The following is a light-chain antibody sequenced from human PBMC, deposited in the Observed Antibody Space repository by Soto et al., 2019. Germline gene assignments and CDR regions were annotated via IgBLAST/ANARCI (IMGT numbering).Light chain of an antibody. CDR2: DAS. J-gene: IGKJ4*01. CDR1: QSVGSD. Sequence: VLTQSPGTLSVSPGERSTLSCRASQSVGSDLAWYQQKHGQXPRXXIYDASNRATGIPARFSGSGSGTDLTITNSSLEPEDFEVYYCQQRSNWQLTFGGGTKVDI. V-gene: IGKV3D-11*02. CDR3: QQRSNWQLT.